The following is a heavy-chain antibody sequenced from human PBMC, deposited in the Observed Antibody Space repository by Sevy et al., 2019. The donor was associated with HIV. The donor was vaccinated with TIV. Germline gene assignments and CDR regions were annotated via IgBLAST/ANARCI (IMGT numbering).Heavy chain of an antibody. D-gene: IGHD6-19*01. V-gene: IGHV3-23*01. Sequence: GGSLRLSCAASGFTFTNYGMHWVRQAPGKGLEWVSGISNSGANTYYADSVRGRFTVSRDNSKNTVYLQLNSLRAEDTAIYYCAKEWTLLSDWYGEFDYWGQGTLVTISS. CDR1: GFTFTNYG. CDR2: ISNSGANT. CDR3: AKEWTLLSDWYGEFDY. J-gene: IGHJ4*02.